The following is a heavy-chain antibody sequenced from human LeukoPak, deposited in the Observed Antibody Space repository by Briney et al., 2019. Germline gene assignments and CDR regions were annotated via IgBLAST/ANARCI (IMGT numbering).Heavy chain of an antibody. J-gene: IGHJ4*02. CDR2: ISDSATST. Sequence: PGGSLRLSCAASGFTFSSYAMSWVRQAPGKGLEWGSGISDSATSTSYADSVKGRFTISIDNFKNTMSLQLNSLRAEDTDVYYCAKVSATARATPLRRTTVPPGLWGQGTLVTVSS. CDR1: GFTFSSYA. V-gene: IGHV3-23*01. D-gene: IGHD4-17*01. CDR3: AKVSATARATPLRRTTVPPGL.